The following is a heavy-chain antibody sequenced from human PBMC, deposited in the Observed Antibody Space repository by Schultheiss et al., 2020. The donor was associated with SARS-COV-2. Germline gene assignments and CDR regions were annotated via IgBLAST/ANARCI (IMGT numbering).Heavy chain of an antibody. J-gene: IGHJ4*02. CDR1: GGSVSSGSYY. V-gene: IGHV4-31*03. CDR3: ATRYGSGSYYREYYFDY. CDR2: IYYSGST. Sequence: SETLSLTCTVSGGSVSSGSYYWSWIRQPPGKGLEWIGYIYYSGSTYYNPSLKSRVTISVDTSKNQFSLKLSSVTAADTAVYYCATRYGSGSYYREYYFDYWGQGTLVTVSS. D-gene: IGHD3-10*01.